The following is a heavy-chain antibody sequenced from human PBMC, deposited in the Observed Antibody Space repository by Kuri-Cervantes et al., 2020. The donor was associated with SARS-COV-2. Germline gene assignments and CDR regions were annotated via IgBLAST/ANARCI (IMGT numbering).Heavy chain of an antibody. CDR3: AKVAQLTYCGGDCYFYYYYGMDV. D-gene: IGHD2-21*01. Sequence: LSLTCAASGFTFSSYGMHWVRQAPGKGLEWVAVIWYDGSNKYYADSVKGRFTISRDNSKNTLYLQMNSLRAEDTAVYYCAKVAQLTYCGGDCYFYYYYGMDVWGQGTTVTVSS. CDR2: IWYDGSNK. J-gene: IGHJ6*02. CDR1: GFTFSSYG. V-gene: IGHV3-33*06.